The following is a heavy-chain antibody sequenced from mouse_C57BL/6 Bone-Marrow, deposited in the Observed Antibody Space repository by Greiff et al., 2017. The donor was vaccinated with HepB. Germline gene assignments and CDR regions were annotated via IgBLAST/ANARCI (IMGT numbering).Heavy chain of an antibody. D-gene: IGHD1-1*01. CDR2: IDPSDSYT. CDR3: ATYYYGSSYVYAMDY. V-gene: IGHV1-50*01. CDR1: CYTFTSYW. J-gene: IGHJ4*01. Sequence: VQLQQPGAELVKPGASVKLSCKASCYTFTSYWMQWVKQRPGQGLEWIGEIDPSDSYTNYNQKFKGKATLTVDTSSSTAYMQLSSLTSEDSAVYYCATYYYGSSYVYAMDYWGQGTSVTVSS.